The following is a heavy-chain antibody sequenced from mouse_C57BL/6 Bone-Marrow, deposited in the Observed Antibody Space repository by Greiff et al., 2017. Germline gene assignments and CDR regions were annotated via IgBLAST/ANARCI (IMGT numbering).Heavy chain of an antibody. J-gene: IGHJ4*01. Sequence: EVQLQQSGTVLARPGASVKMSCKTSGYTFTSYWMHWVKQRPGQGLEWIVAIYPGNSDTSYNQKFKGKAKLTAVTSASTAYMELSSLTNEDSAVYYCTRYEFRHGSSYAMDYWGQGTSVTVSS. CDR1: GYTFTSYW. CDR3: TRYEFRHGSSYAMDY. CDR2: IYPGNSDT. D-gene: IGHD1-1*01. V-gene: IGHV1-5*01.